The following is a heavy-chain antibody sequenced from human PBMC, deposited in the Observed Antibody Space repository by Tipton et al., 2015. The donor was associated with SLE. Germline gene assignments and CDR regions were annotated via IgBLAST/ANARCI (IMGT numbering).Heavy chain of an antibody. CDR2: INHSGST. J-gene: IGHJ4*02. V-gene: IGHV4-34*01. CDR1: GGSFSGYY. D-gene: IGHD1-26*01. Sequence: TLSLTCAVYGGSFSGYYWSWFRQPPGKGLEWIGEINHSGSTNYNPSLKSRVTISVDTSKNQFSLKLSSVTAADTAVYYCARHSRGRGGATPFDYWGQGTLVTVSS. CDR3: ARHSRGRGGATPFDY.